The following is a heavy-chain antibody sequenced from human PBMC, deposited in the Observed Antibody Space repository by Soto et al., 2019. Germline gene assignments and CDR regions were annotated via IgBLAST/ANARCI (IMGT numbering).Heavy chain of an antibody. CDR2: IYYSGST. CDR1: GGSISSYY. V-gene: IGHV4-59*01. Sequence: SETLSLTCTVSGGSISSYYWSWIRQPPGKGLEWIGYIYYSGSTNYNPSLKSRVTISVDTSKNQFSLKLSSVTAADTAVYYCARDLKGYCSGGSCYRGAFDIWGQGTMVTVSS. CDR3: ARDLKGYCSGGSCYRGAFDI. J-gene: IGHJ3*02. D-gene: IGHD2-15*01.